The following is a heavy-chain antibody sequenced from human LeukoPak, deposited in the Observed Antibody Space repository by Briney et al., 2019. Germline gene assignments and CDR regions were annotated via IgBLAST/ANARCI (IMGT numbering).Heavy chain of an antibody. CDR3: ARESYDFWSGYYFSYFDY. V-gene: IGHV3-30-3*01. Sequence: PGGSLRLSCAASGFTFSSYAMHWVRQAPGKGLEWVAVISYDGSNKYYADSVKGRFTISRDNSKNTLYLQMNSLRAEDTAVYYCARESYDFWSGYYFSYFDYWGQGTLVTVSS. J-gene: IGHJ4*02. CDR1: GFTFSSYA. CDR2: ISYDGSNK. D-gene: IGHD3-3*01.